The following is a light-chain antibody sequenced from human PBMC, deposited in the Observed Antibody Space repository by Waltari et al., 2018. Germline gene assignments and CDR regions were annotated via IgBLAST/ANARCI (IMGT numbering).Light chain of an antibody. Sequence: SYELTQPPSVSVSPGQTASITCSGDKLGDKYAAWYQQKPGQSPVVFIYQNNKRPAGITERCSGSNSGNTATLTISGTQAMDEADYYCQAWDSSTAHVVFGGGTKLTVL. CDR3: QAWDSSTAHVV. CDR1: KLGDKY. J-gene: IGLJ2*01. V-gene: IGLV3-1*01. CDR2: QNN.